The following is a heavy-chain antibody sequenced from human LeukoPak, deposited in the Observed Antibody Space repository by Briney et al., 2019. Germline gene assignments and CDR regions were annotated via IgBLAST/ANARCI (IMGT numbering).Heavy chain of an antibody. CDR2: INPFNADT. J-gene: IGHJ4*02. V-gene: IGHV1-18*01. CDR1: GYTFTTYG. Sequence: ASVKVSCKASGYTFTTYGIGWVRQAPGQGLEWMGWINPFNADTNYAQKFQGRVTMTTDPSTTTAYMELKSLTVDDTATYYCTRDRRQRLGLPPDYWGQGTLVTVSS. D-gene: IGHD3-9*01. CDR3: TRDRRQRLGLPPDY.